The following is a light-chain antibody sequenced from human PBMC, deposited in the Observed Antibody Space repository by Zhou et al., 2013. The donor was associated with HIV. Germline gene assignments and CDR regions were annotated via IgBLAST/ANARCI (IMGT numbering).Light chain of an antibody. CDR2: GAS. Sequence: DIQMTQSPPSVSASLGDSVTITCRASRVIGTWVAWYQQKPGKAPNLLIYGASTLHSGVPSRFSGSGSGTEFTLTITSLQSEDFATYFCQQADSFPYTFGQGTKLDIK. J-gene: IGKJ2*01. CDR3: QQADSFPYT. CDR1: RVIGTW. V-gene: IGKV1-12*01.